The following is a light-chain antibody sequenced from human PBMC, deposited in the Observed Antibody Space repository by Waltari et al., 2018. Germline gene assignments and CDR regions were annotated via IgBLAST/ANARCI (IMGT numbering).Light chain of an antibody. CDR2: DAS. CDR3: QKYGSLPAT. CDR1: QSVSRT. Sequence: EIVLTQYPGTLPLSPGERATLSCRASQSVSRTLAWYQQKPGQAPRLLIYDASSRATGTPDRFSGSGSGTDFSLTISRLEPEDFAVYYCQKYGSLPATFGQGTKVEIK. J-gene: IGKJ1*01. V-gene: IGKV3-20*01.